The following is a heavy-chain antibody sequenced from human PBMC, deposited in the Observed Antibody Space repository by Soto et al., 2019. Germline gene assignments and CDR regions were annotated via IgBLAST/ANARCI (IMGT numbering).Heavy chain of an antibody. CDR1: GFTFSSYA. CDR3: AKDRAPSCPYDYDRGSFDY. J-gene: IGHJ4*02. V-gene: IGHV3-23*01. CDR2: ISGSGGST. Sequence: GGSLRLSCAASGFTFSSYAMSWVRQAPGKGLEWVSAISGSGGSTYYADSVKGRFTISRDNSKNTLYLQMNSLRAEATAVYYCAKDRAPSCPYDYDRGSFDYWGQGTLVTVSS. D-gene: IGHD3-22*01.